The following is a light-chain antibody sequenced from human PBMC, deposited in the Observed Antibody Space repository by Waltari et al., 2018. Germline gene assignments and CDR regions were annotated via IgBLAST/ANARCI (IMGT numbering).Light chain of an antibody. CDR1: SSDVGGYNY. CDR2: DVS. CDR3: CAYAGNYWV. V-gene: IGLV2-11*01. Sequence: QSALTQPRSVSGSPGQSVTISCTGTSSDVGGYNYVSWYQHHPGKAPKLMIYDVSKRPSGVPDRFSGSKSGNTASLTISGLQAEDEADYYCCAYAGNYWVFGGGTKLTVL. J-gene: IGLJ3*02.